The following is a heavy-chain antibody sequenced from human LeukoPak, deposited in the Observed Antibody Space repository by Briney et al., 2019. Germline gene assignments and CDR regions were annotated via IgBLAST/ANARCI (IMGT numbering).Heavy chain of an antibody. D-gene: IGHD3-9*01. Sequence: PSETLSLTCAVYGGSFTTYYWSWIRQPPGKGLEWIGEINHNEFTNYNPSLKNRVTITIDTSKKQFSLRLTSVTVADSGVYFCARHDADDISACVLPFDFWGQGTLVTVSS. CDR3: ARHDADDISACVLPFDF. CDR1: GGSFTTYY. J-gene: IGHJ4*02. V-gene: IGHV4-34*01. CDR2: INHNEFT.